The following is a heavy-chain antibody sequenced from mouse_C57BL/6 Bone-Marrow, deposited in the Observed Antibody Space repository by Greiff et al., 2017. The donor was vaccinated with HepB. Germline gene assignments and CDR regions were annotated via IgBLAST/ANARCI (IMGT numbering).Heavy chain of an antibody. V-gene: IGHV14-4*01. J-gene: IGHJ4*01. D-gene: IGHD1-1*01. CDR3: TPFTTVVPDY. Sequence: EVQLQQSGAELVRPGASVKLSCTASGFNIKDDYMHWVKQRPEQGLEWIGWIDPENGDTEYASKFQGKATITADTSSNTAYLQLSSLTSEDTSVYYCTPFTTVVPDYWGQGTSVTVSS. CDR2: IDPENGDT. CDR1: GFNIKDDY.